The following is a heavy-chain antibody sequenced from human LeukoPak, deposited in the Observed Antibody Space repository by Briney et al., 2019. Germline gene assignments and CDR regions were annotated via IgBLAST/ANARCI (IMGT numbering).Heavy chain of an antibody. D-gene: IGHD3-22*01. Sequence: PSETLSLTCSVSGGSISSYYWTWIRQPPGKGLEWIGYIYYSGSTSYNPSLMSRVTFSVDTSKNQFSLKMSSVTAADTAVYYCARTTRYYDSSGCFDFWGQGTLVTVSS. CDR3: ARTTRYYDSSGCFDF. V-gene: IGHV4-59*08. CDR1: GGSISSYY. CDR2: IYYSGST. J-gene: IGHJ4*02.